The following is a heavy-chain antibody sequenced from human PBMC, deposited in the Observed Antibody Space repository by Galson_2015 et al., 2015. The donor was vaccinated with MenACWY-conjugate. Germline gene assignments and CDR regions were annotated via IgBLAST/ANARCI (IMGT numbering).Heavy chain of an antibody. V-gene: IGHV3-23*01. CDR3: AKGSGSRRPYYFDS. CDR1: GFTFSTYV. CDR2: LTGGADST. D-gene: IGHD3-10*01. Sequence: SLRLSCAASGFTFSTYVMSWVRRAPGKGLEWVSALTGGADSTYYVDSVKGRFTISRDNSKNTLYLQMNSLGAEDTAVYYCAKGSGSRRPYYFDSWGQGTLVTVSS. J-gene: IGHJ4*02.